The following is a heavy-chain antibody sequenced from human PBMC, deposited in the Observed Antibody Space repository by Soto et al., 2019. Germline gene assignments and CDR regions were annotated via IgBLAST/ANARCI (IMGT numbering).Heavy chain of an antibody. CDR2: IYYSGST. D-gene: IGHD3-22*01. CDR3: ARAKEDRSGYYFSCWSDP. J-gene: IGHJ5*02. Sequence: QVQLQESGPGLVKPSQTLSLTCTVSGGSISSGGYYWSWIRQHPGKGLEWIGYIYYSGSTYYNPSLKGRVTISVDTSKYPFSLKLSSVTAADTAVYYCARAKEDRSGYYFSCWSDPWGQGTLVTASS. V-gene: IGHV4-31*03. CDR1: GGSISSGGYY.